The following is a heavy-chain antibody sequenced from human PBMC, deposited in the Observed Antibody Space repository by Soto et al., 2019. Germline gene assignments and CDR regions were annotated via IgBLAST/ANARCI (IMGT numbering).Heavy chain of an antibody. CDR1: GLTFTTYS. CDR2: ISSSGSTI. CDR3: AKQRGRGYSYGYDY. D-gene: IGHD5-18*01. V-gene: IGHV3-48*01. J-gene: IGHJ4*02. Sequence: PGGSLRLSCAASGLTFTTYSMNWVRQAPGKGLEWISYISSSGSTIYYADSVKGRFTITRDNAKNTLYLQMNSLRPDDTAVYYCAKQRGRGYSYGYDYWGQGTLVTVSS.